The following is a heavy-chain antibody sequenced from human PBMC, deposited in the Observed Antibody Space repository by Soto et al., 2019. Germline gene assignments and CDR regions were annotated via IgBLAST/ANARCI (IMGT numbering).Heavy chain of an antibody. D-gene: IGHD5-12*01. J-gene: IGHJ4*02. CDR3: LRVVAIPGYADN. Sequence: QVQLVQSGAEVRQPASSVKVSCKTSGGTFSSYAISWVRQAPGQGLEWMGGLVPIVDTSTYAQKFQGRVTIAADEYTITAYTERRSLRSDDTAVYYCLRVVAIPGYADNWGQGTLCSVSS. CDR2: LVPIVDTS. V-gene: IGHV1-69*12. CDR1: GGTFSSYA.